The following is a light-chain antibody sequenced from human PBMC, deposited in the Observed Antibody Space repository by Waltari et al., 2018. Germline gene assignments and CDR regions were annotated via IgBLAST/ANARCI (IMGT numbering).Light chain of an antibody. CDR2: EVY. CDR3: CSYGGPSTPYV. J-gene: IGLJ1*01. CDR1: ISDVGNYDL. Sequence: SALTQPASVSGSLGQSITIPCTGTISDVGNYDLVSWYQQHPGRAPKLMIHEVYKRPSGISSRFSASKSGATASLTISGLRAEDEADYYCCSYGGPSTPYVFGTGTKVTVL. V-gene: IGLV2-23*02.